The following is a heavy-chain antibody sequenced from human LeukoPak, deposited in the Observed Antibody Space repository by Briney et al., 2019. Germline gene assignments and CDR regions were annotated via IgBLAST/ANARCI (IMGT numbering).Heavy chain of an antibody. D-gene: IGHD2-15*01. J-gene: IGHJ5*02. Sequence: PSQTLSLTCTVSGGSISSGGYYWSWIRQHPGKGLEWIGYIYYSGSTYYNPSLKSRVTISVDTSKNQFSLKLSSVTAADTAVYYCARDENQGVHGYCSGGSCTTGWFDPWGQGTLVTVSS. CDR2: IYYSGST. V-gene: IGHV4-31*03. CDR1: GGSISSGGYY. CDR3: ARDENQGVHGYCSGGSCTTGWFDP.